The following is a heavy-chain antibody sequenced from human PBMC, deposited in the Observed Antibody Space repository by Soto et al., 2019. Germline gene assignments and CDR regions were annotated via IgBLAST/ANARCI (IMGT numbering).Heavy chain of an antibody. J-gene: IGHJ4*02. CDR1: GYTFTSYG. Sequence: ASVKVSCKASGYTFTSYGISWVRQAPGQGLEWMGWISAYNGNTNYAQKLQGRVTMTTDTSTSTAYMELRSLRSDDTAVYYCARDGVLLGYYYDSSGYYYFDYWGQGTLVTVSS. D-gene: IGHD3-22*01. CDR2: ISAYNGNT. CDR3: ARDGVLLGYYYDSSGYYYFDY. V-gene: IGHV1-18*01.